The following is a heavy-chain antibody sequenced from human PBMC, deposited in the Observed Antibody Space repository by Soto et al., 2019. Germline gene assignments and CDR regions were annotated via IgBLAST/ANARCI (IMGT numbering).Heavy chain of an antibody. D-gene: IGHD4-17*01. J-gene: IGHJ4*02. CDR3: ARALNSGDSFDY. V-gene: IGHV4-34*01. CDR1: GGSFSGYY. Sequence: SETLSLTCAVYGGSFSGYYWSWIRQPPGKGLEWIGEINHSGSTNYNPSLKSRVTISVDRSKNQFSLELSSVTAADTAVYFCARALNSGDSFDYWGQGTLVTVSS. CDR2: INHSGST.